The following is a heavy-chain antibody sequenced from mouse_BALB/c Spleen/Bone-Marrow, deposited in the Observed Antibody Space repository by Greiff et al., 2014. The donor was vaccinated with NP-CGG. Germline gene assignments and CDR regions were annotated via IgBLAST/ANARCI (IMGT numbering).Heavy chain of an antibody. Sequence: EVKLVESGPELVKPGASVKTSCKASGYTFTDYNMHWVKQSHGKSLEWIGYIYPYNGGTGYNQKFKSKATLTVDNSSSTAYMELRSLTSEDSAVYYCATRLITTAGYWGQGTTLTVSS. D-gene: IGHD1-2*01. CDR2: IYPYNGGT. CDR3: ATRLITTAGY. V-gene: IGHV1S29*02. CDR1: GYTFTDYN. J-gene: IGHJ2*01.